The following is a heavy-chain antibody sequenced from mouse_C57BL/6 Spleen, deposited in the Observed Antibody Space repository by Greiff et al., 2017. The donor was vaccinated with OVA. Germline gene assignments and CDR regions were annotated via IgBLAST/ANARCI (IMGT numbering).Heavy chain of an antibody. V-gene: IGHV2-6-1*01. CDR2: IWSDGST. CDR1: GFSLTSYG. Sequence: VHLVESGPGLVAPSQSLSITCTVSGFSLTSYGVHWVRQPPGKGLEWLVVIWSDGSTTYNYAIKSKLSISKDNSKSQVFLKMNSLQTDDTAMYYCARQGYLYYAMDYWGQGTSVTVSS. J-gene: IGHJ4*01. CDR3: ARQGYLYYAMDY. D-gene: IGHD2-2*01.